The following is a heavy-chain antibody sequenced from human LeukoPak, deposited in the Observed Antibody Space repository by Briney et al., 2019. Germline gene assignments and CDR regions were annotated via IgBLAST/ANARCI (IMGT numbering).Heavy chain of an antibody. CDR1: GYTFTSYD. CDR2: MNPNSGNT. CDR3: ARVSINMVRGVRYDAFDI. J-gene: IGHJ3*02. V-gene: IGHV1-8*01. Sequence: ASVKVSCKASGYTFTSYDINWVRQATGQGLEWMGWMNPNSGNTGYAQKFQGKVTMTRNTSISTAYMELSSLRSEDTAVYYCARVSINMVRGVRYDAFDIWGERTMVTVSS. D-gene: IGHD3-10*01.